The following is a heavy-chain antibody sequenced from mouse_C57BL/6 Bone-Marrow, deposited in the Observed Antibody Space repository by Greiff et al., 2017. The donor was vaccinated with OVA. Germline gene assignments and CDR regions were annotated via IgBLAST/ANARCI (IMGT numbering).Heavy chain of an antibody. J-gene: IGHJ3*01. D-gene: IGHD2-4*01. Sequence: EVKLMESGGDLVKPGGSLKLSCAASGFTFSSYGMSWVRQTPDKRLEGVATISSGGSYTYYPDSVKGRFTISRDNAKNTLYLQMSSLKSEDTAMYYCATMITAWFAYWGQGTLVTVSA. CDR2: ISSGGSYT. V-gene: IGHV5-6*01. CDR3: ATMITAWFAY. CDR1: GFTFSSYG.